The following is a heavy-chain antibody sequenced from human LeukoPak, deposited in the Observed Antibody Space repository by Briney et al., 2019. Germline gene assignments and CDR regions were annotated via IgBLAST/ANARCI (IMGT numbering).Heavy chain of an antibody. CDR3: VRDDLGIGVPFDS. V-gene: IGHV6-1*01. CDR1: GDSVSSNTAA. J-gene: IGHJ4*02. Sequence: SQTLSLTCAISGDSVSSNTAAWNWIRQSPSRGLEWLGRTYYRSRWFTDYAVSVESRITITPDTSKNQFPLQLNSVTPEATAVYYCVRDDLGIGVPFDSWGQGTLVTVSS. D-gene: IGHD7-27*01. CDR2: TYYRSRWFT.